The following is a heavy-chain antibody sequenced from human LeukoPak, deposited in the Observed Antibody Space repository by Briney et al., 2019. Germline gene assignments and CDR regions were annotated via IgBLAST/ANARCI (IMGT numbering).Heavy chain of an antibody. CDR3: ARINQETGYSSDY. Sequence: GGSLRLSCAASGLSLSDYWMQWVRQAPVKGLVWVSRINGDGSSTSYADSVKGRFTISRDNAKKTMYLQMNSLRAEDTAVYYCARINQETGYSSDYWGQGTLVTVSS. D-gene: IGHD5-18*01. J-gene: IGHJ4*02. CDR1: GLSLSDYW. CDR2: INGDGSST. V-gene: IGHV3-74*01.